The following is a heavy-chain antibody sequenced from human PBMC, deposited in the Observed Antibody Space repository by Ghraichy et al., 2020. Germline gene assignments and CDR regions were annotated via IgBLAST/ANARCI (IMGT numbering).Heavy chain of an antibody. CDR2: IYTSGST. J-gene: IGHJ5*02. Sequence: SETLSLTCTVSGGSISSYYWSWIRQPAGKGLEWIGRIYTSGSTNYNPSLKSQVTMSVDTSKNQFSLKLSSVTAADTAVYYCARDVCSSTSCYMGWAWDNWFDPWGQGTLVTVSS. V-gene: IGHV4-4*07. CDR1: GGSISSYY. CDR3: ARDVCSSTSCYMGWAWDNWFDP. D-gene: IGHD2-2*02.